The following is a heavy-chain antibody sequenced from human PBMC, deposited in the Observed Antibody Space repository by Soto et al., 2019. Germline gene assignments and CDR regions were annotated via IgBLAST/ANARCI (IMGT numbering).Heavy chain of an antibody. V-gene: IGHV3-33*01. D-gene: IGHD6-19*01. Sequence: GGSLRLSCAASGFTFSSYGMHWVRQAPGKGLEWVAVIWYDGSNKYYADSVKGRFTISRDNSKNTLYLQMNSLRAEDTAVYYCARAHTVAGLNFDYWGQGTLVTVSP. CDR1: GFTFSSYG. CDR3: ARAHTVAGLNFDY. CDR2: IWYDGSNK. J-gene: IGHJ4*02.